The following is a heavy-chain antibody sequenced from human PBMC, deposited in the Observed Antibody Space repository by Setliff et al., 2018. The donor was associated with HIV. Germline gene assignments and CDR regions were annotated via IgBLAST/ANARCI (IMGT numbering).Heavy chain of an antibody. Sequence: SETLSLTCTVSGDSVSSASYYWSWIRQPPGKGLEWIGYIYYSGTTKYNPSLKSRVTISVDTSKNQFSPKLSSVTAADTAVYYCASEAWTSYRSSSGYYYYYMDVWGKGTTVTVTS. CDR3: ASEAWTSYRSSSGYYYYYMDV. J-gene: IGHJ6*03. CDR1: GDSVSSASYY. V-gene: IGHV4-61*01. CDR2: IYYSGTT. D-gene: IGHD6-6*01.